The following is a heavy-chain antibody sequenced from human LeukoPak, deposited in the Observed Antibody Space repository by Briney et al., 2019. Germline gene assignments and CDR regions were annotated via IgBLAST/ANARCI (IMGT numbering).Heavy chain of an antibody. CDR2: ISDSGGIT. Sequence: GGSLRLSCAASGFTFSSYAMSWVRQAPGEGLEWVSVISDSGGITYYADSVKGRFTISRDNSKNTLYLHMDSLRAEDTAVYYCAKEVGTIPTNLLDDWGQGTLVTVSS. CDR3: AKEVGTIPTNLLDD. V-gene: IGHV3-23*01. J-gene: IGHJ4*02. D-gene: IGHD1-26*01. CDR1: GFTFSSYA.